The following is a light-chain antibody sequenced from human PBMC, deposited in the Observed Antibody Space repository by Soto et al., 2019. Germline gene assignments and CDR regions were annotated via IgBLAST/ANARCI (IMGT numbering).Light chain of an antibody. CDR2: DAS. J-gene: IGKJ2*01. Sequence: DIQMTQSPSTLSASVGDRVTITCRASQNIGSSLAWYQHRPGKAPKLLIFDASTLQTGVPSRFSGSGFGTEFTLTINGLQPDDFATYYCQQHNDYSAVTFGQGTKL. CDR3: QQHNDYSAVT. V-gene: IGKV1-5*01. CDR1: QNIGSS.